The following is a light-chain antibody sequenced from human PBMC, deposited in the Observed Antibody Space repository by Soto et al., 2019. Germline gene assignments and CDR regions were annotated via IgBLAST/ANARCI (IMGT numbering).Light chain of an antibody. Sequence: EIVFTQSPGTLSLSPGETVTLSCRARQSISSNYVAWFQYKPGQAPRLLIYGASSRAPGIPERFSGSGSGTDLSLSINSLEPEDSAVFYCQQYGYPQLTFGGGKKVEIK. J-gene: IGKJ4*01. CDR2: GAS. V-gene: IGKV3-20*01. CDR3: QQYGYPQLT. CDR1: QSISSNY.